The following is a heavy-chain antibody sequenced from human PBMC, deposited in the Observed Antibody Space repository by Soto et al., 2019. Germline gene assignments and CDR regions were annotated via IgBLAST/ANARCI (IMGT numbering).Heavy chain of an antibody. Sequence: QVQLVQSGAEVKRPGSSVKVSCKASGDTFSFYSINWVRQAPGQGLEWMGRVNPILSMSNYAQRFQGRVTMTADKSTITAYMELSGLRSEDTAMYYCATSFGSGYRAFDHWGQGALVTVSS. D-gene: IGHD3-10*01. V-gene: IGHV1-69*04. CDR3: ATSFGSGYRAFDH. CDR2: VNPILSMS. J-gene: IGHJ4*02. CDR1: GDTFSFYS.